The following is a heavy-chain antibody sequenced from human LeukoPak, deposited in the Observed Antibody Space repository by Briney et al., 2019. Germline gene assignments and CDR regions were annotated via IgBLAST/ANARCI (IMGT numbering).Heavy chain of an antibody. Sequence: GGSLRLSCAASGFTFSSYWMGWVRQPPGKGLEWVANIRQDGGDNHYVDSVKGRFTISRDNARNSLSLQMNSLRAEDTAVYYCTKWSTSGSYYTEWGQGTLVIVSS. CDR1: GFTFSSYW. CDR3: TKWSTSGSYYTE. J-gene: IGHJ4*02. V-gene: IGHV3-7*01. D-gene: IGHD3-10*01. CDR2: IRQDGGDN.